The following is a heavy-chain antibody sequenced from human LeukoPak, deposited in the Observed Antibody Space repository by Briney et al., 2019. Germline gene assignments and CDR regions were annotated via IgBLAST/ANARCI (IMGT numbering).Heavy chain of an antibody. CDR2: IIPIFGIA. V-gene: IGHV1-69*04. CDR1: GGTFSSYA. J-gene: IGHJ6*02. Sequence: ASVKVSCKASGGTFSSYAISWVRQAPGQGLEWMGRIIPIFGIANYAQKFQGRVTITADKSTSTAHMELSSLRSEDTAVYYCARDLPPGFVAARRPQNYYGMDVWGQGTTVTVSS. D-gene: IGHD6-6*01. CDR3: ARDLPPGFVAARRPQNYYGMDV.